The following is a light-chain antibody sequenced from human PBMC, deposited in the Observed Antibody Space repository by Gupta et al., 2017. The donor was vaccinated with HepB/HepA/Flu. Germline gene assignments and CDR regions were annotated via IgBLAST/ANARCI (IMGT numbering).Light chain of an antibody. Sequence: QSLLNQPPPASGTPAQRVTIPGSGRSSNIGSKTVNWYKQIPGTAPKLLIYSDNQRPSGVPDRFSGSKSGTSASLAIVGLQSEYEADYYCASWDDSLNGFYVFGTGTKVTVL. CDR2: SDN. V-gene: IGLV1-44*01. CDR1: SSNIGSKT. J-gene: IGLJ1*01. CDR3: ASWDDSLNGFYV.